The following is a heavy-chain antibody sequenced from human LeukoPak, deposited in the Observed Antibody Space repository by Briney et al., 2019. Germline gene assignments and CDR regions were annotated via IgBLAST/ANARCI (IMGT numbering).Heavy chain of an antibody. CDR1: GFTFVNAS. V-gene: IGHV3-15*01. Sequence: GVLRLSCLTSGFTFVNASMSWVRQAPGKGLEWVGLMKSKPEGGTTFYAAPVRGRFTISRDDSRNTLYLQMSSLTIGDTGVYYCTTGNPWGQGTLVTVSS. CDR3: TTGNP. CDR2: MKSKPEGGTT. J-gene: IGHJ5*02.